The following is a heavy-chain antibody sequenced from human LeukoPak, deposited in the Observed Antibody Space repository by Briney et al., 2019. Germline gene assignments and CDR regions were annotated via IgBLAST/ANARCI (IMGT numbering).Heavy chain of an antibody. CDR2: IRYTITNK. CDR3: AKDYGLESHYGDAFDI. Sequence: GGSLRLSCVTSGITFSRNGMHSVRQAPGKGLGWVAFIRYTITNKSYVDSVKVRFTNSRDNSKNTLYLQMNSLRVEDTAVYHCAKDYGLESHYGDAFDIWGQGTMVTVSS. CDR1: GITFSRNG. J-gene: IGHJ3*02. D-gene: IGHD3-10*01. V-gene: IGHV3-30*02.